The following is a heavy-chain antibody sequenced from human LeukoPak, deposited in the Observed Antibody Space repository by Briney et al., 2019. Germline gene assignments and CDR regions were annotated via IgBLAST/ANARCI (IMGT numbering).Heavy chain of an antibody. CDR3: AKGAEIDH. V-gene: IGHV3-23*01. CDR2: MTGPADTT. CDR1: GFNFNNFA. Sequence: GGSLRLSCAAPGFNFNNFAMSWVRQAPGKGPEWLSAMTGPADTTYYAESVKGRFTISRDYSKSMVYLQMNSLRVEDMAIYYCAKGAEIDHWGQGTLVTVSS. J-gene: IGHJ4*02.